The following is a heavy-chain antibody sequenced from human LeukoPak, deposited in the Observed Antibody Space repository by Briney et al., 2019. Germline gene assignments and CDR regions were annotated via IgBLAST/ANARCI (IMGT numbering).Heavy chain of an antibody. CDR2: ISYDGSNK. D-gene: IGHD3-22*01. CDR3: ARGGTMREVVIPLDY. J-gene: IGHJ4*02. CDR1: GFTFSSYA. Sequence: VRALSLSCASSGFTFSSYAMHWVRQAPGKGLERVAVISYDGSNKYYADSVKGRFTISRDNSKNTLYLQMNSLRDEDTAVYYCARGGTMREVVIPLDYWGQGTLVTVSS. V-gene: IGHV3-30*04.